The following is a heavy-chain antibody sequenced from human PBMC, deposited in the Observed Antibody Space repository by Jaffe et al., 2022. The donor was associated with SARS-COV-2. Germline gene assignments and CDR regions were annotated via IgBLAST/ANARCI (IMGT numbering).Heavy chain of an antibody. CDR1: GFTFSSYA. CDR2: ISGSGGST. Sequence: EVQLLESGGGLVQPGGSLRLSCAASGFTFSSYAMSWVRQAPGKGLEWVSAISGSGGSTYYADSVKGRFTISRDNSKNTLYLQMNSLRAEDTAVYYCAKPPYYYDSSGYTQGPSEYFQHWGQGTLVTVSS. V-gene: IGHV3-23*01. J-gene: IGHJ1*01. CDR3: AKPPYYYDSSGYTQGPSEYFQH. D-gene: IGHD3-22*01.